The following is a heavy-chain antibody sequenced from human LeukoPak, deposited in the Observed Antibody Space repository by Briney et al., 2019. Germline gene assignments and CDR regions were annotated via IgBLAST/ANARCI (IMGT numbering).Heavy chain of an antibody. Sequence: GGSLRLSCAASGFTFSSYAMSWVRQAPGKGREWVSAISGSGGSTYYADSVKGRFTISRDNSKNTLFLQMNSLRAEDTAVYYCAKLKGYYDSSGPFDYWGQGTLVTVSS. CDR3: AKLKGYYDSSGPFDY. V-gene: IGHV3-23*01. CDR2: ISGSGGST. J-gene: IGHJ4*02. CDR1: GFTFSSYA. D-gene: IGHD3-22*01.